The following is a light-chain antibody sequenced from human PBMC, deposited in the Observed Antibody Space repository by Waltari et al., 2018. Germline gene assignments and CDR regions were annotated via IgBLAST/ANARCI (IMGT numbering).Light chain of an antibody. CDR2: GAY. J-gene: IGKJ4*01. CDR1: QTVSDSY. CDR3: HLYGSGRT. V-gene: IGKV3-20*01. Sequence: NVLTQSPGTVSLSPGERATLSCRASQTVSDSYLAWYQHQPGQAPRLLIYGAYSRATGIPDRFSGSGSGTDFTLTISRLEPEDSAVYFCHLYGSGRTFGGGTKVEIK.